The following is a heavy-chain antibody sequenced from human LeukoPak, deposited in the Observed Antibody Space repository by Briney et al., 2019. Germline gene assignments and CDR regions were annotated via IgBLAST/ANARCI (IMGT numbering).Heavy chain of an antibody. Sequence: GGSLRLSCSASGFTFSNYALHWVRQAPGTGLEYVSGISSNGGSVYADSVKGRFTTSRDNSKNTLFLQMNSLRVEDTAVYYCASGTIVGARGADNWGQGTLVTVSS. CDR2: ISSNGGS. CDR3: ASGTIVGARGADN. J-gene: IGHJ4*02. CDR1: GFTFSNYA. V-gene: IGHV3-64D*06. D-gene: IGHD1-26*01.